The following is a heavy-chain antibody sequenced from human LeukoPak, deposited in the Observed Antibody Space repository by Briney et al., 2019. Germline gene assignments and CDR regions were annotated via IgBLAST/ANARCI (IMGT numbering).Heavy chain of an antibody. CDR3: AKDKGAVAGAFDY. D-gene: IGHD6-19*01. V-gene: IGHV3-9*03. CDR2: ISWNSGSI. CDR1: GFTFDDYA. J-gene: IGHJ4*02. Sequence: SLGLSRAASGFTFDDYAMHWVRQAPGKGLEWVSGISWNSGSIGYADSVKGRFTISRDNAKNSLYLQMNSLRAEDMALYYCAKDKGAVAGAFDYWGQGTLVTVSS.